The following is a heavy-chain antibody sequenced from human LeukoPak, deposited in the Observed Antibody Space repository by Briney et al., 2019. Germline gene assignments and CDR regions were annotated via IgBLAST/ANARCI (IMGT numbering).Heavy chain of an antibody. D-gene: IGHD6-19*01. J-gene: IGHJ4*02. CDR3: ARVDGSGWYDFDY. Sequence: GSLRLSCAASGFTFSNGWLNWVRQPPGKGLEWIGEINHSGSTNYNPSLKSRVTISVDTSKNQFSLKLSSVTAADTAVYYCARVDGSGWYDFDYWGQGTLVTVSS. CDR2: INHSGST. V-gene: IGHV4-34*01. CDR1: GFTFSNGW.